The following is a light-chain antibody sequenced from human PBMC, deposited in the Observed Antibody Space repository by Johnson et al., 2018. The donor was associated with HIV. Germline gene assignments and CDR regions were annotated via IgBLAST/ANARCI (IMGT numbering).Light chain of an antibody. J-gene: IGLJ1*01. CDR3: GTWDTSLSAYV. V-gene: IGLV1-51*02. Sequence: QDVLTQPPSVSAAPGQKVTISCSGSSSNIGNNYVSWYQQLPGTAPKLLIYENNKRPSGIPDRFSGSKSGTSATLGITGLQTGDEADYYCGTWDTSLSAYVFGTGTKVTVL. CDR1: SSNIGNNY. CDR2: ENN.